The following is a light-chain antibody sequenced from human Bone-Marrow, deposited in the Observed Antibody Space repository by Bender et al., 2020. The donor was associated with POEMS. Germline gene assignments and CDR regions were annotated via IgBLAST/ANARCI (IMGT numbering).Light chain of an antibody. CDR3: SSYTDARTLV. CDR1: RSDVGEYTF. J-gene: IGLJ1*01. V-gene: IGLV2-14*01. CDR2: EVR. Sequence: QSALTQPASVSGSPGQSITISCTGTRSDVGEYTFVSWYQQYPGKVPKVMIYEVRNRPSGISSRFSGSKSGNTASLTISGLQPEDEADYYCSSYTDARTLVFGTGTKVTVL.